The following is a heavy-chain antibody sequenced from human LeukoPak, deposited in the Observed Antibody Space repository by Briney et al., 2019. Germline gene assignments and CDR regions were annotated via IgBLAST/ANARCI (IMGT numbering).Heavy chain of an antibody. J-gene: IGHJ6*02. CDR3: ARVQQQLVRYYYYGMDV. CDR2: IYYSGST. D-gene: IGHD6-13*01. Sequence: SETLSLTCTVSGGSISSYYWSWIRQPPGKGLEWIGYIYYSGSTNYNPSLKSRVTISVDTSKNQFSLKLSSVTAADTAVYYCARVQQQLVRYYYYGMDVWGQGTTVTVSS. CDR1: GGSISSYY. V-gene: IGHV4-59*01.